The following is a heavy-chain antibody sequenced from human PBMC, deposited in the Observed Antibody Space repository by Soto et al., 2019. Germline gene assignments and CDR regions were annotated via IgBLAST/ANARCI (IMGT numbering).Heavy chain of an antibody. CDR1: GFSFSSYS. D-gene: IGHD2-15*01. V-gene: IGHV3-21*01. CDR2: ISSSASHI. Sequence: EVQLVESGGGLVKPVGSLRLSCAASGFSFSSYSMNWVRQAPGKGLEWVSSISSSASHINYADSVKGRFTISRDNAKQSLYLQMNSLRAEDTAVYYCARGYTGYCSGGTCYWFDPWGQGTLVTVSS. J-gene: IGHJ5*02. CDR3: ARGYTGYCSGGTCYWFDP.